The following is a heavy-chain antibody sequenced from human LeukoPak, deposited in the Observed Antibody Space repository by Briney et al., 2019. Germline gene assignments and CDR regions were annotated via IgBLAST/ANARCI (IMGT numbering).Heavy chain of an antibody. J-gene: IGHJ4*02. CDR2: ISSSSYI. CDR1: GFTFSSYS. D-gene: IGHD3-22*01. V-gene: IGHV3-21*01. CDR3: ARDSYYYDSSGFID. Sequence: GGSLRLSCAASGFTFSSYSMNWVRQAPGKGLEWVSSISSSSYIYYADSVKGRFTISRDNAKNSLYLQMNSLRAEDTAVYYCARDSYYYDSSGFIDWGQGTLVTVSS.